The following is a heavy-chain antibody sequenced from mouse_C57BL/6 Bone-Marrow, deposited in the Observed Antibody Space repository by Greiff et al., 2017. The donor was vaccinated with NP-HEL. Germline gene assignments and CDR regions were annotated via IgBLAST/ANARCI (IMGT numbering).Heavy chain of an antibody. CDR3: TTGGSSPYAMGY. CDR2: IDPENGDT. D-gene: IGHD1-1*01. CDR1: GFNITDDY. Sequence: VQLQQSGAELVRPGASVKLSCTVSGFNITDDYMHWVKQRPEQGLEWIGWIDPENGDTEYASKFQGKATITADTSSNTAYLQLSSLTSEDTAVYCCTTGGSSPYAMGYWGQGTSVTVSS. J-gene: IGHJ4*01. V-gene: IGHV14-4*01.